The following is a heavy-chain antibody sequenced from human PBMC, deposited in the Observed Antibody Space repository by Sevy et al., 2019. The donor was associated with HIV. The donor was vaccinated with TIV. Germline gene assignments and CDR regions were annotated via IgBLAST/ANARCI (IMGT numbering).Heavy chain of an antibody. D-gene: IGHD6-6*01. CDR2: IRYDGSNK. CDR1: GFTFSSYG. J-gene: IGHJ4*02. CDR3: AKLADEYSSSSLFDY. Sequence: AGSLRLSCAASGFTFSSYGMHWVRQAPGKGLEWVAFIRYDGSNKYYADSVKGRFTISRDNSKNTLYLQMNSLRAEDTAVYYCAKLADEYSSSSLFDYWGQGTLVTVSS. V-gene: IGHV3-30*02.